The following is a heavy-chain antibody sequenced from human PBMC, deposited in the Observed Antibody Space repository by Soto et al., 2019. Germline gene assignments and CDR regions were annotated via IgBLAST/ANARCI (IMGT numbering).Heavy chain of an antibody. J-gene: IGHJ6*02. CDR2: IIPIFGTP. Sequence: QVQLVQSGAEVKKPGSSVKVSCKASGGTFSNYAVSWVRQAPGQGLEWMGGIIPIFGTPNYAQKFQGRVTFTADKSTSTAYMELSSLRSEDTAVYYCAKARGGGCIAARCYYGMDVWGQGTTVTVSS. CDR3: AKARGGGCIAARCYYGMDV. D-gene: IGHD6-6*01. V-gene: IGHV1-69*06. CDR1: GGTFSNYA.